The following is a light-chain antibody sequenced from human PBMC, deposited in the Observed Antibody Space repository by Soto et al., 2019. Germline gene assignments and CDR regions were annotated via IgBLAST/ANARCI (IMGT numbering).Light chain of an antibody. CDR2: GAS. V-gene: IGKV3-15*01. Sequence: IVMTQSPGTLSVAPGERATLSCGASQSVSSNLAWYQQKPGQAPRLLIYGASTRATGIPARFSGSGSGTQFTLTISSLQSEDFAVYYCQQHNNWPLTFGGGTKVDIK. CDR3: QQHNNWPLT. CDR1: QSVSSN. J-gene: IGKJ4*01.